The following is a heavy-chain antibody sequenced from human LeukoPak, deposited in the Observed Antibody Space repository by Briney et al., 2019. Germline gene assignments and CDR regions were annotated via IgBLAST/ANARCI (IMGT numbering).Heavy chain of an antibody. CDR2: INSDGSTT. V-gene: IGHV3-74*01. D-gene: IGHD6-13*01. CDR3: ARGGAIAAAGIDY. J-gene: IGHJ4*02. CDR1: GFTFSSNW. Sequence: GGSLRLSCAASGFTFSSNWMYWVRQAPGKGLVWVSRINSDGSTTSYVDSVKGRFTISRDNAKSTLYLQMNSLRAEDTAVYYCARGGAIAAAGIDYWGQGTLVTVSS.